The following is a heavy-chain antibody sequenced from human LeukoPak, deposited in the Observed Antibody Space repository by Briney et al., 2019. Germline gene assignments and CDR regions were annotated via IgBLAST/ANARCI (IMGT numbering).Heavy chain of an antibody. V-gene: IGHV4-30-4*02. CDR1: GGSISSGDYY. CDR2: IYYSGST. Sequence: SETLSLTCTVSGGSISSGDYYWSWIRQPPGKGLEWIGYIYYSGSTYYNPSLKSRVTISVDTSKDQFSLKLSSVTAADTALYYCARGGYCSTSGCYGNAFDIWGQGTVVTVSS. J-gene: IGHJ3*02. CDR3: ARGGYCSTSGCYGNAFDI. D-gene: IGHD2-2*01.